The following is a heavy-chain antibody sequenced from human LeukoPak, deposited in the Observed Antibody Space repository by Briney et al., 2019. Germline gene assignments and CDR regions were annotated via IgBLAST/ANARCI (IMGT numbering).Heavy chain of an antibody. CDR2: INSDGRST. CDR3: ARGHHYYDSSAYYY. Sequence: GGSLRLSCAASAFTFSSYWMHWVRQAPGKGLVWVSRINSDGRSTSYADAVKGRFTISRDNAKNTLCLQMNSLRAEDTAVYYCARGHHYYDSSAYYYWGQGTLVTVSS. V-gene: IGHV3-74*01. CDR1: AFTFSSYW. D-gene: IGHD3-22*01. J-gene: IGHJ4*02.